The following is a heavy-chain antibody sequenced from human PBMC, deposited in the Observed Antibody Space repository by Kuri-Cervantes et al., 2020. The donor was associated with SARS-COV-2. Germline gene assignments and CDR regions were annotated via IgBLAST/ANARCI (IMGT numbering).Heavy chain of an antibody. J-gene: IGHJ3*02. CDR3: ARGRDYDFWSGYPPVLYAFDI. CDR1: GYTFTSYG. V-gene: IGHV1-18*01. Sequence: ASVKVSCKASGYTFTSYGISWVRRAPGQGLEWMGWISAYNGNTNYAQKLQGRVTMTTDTSTSTAHMELRSLRSDDTAVYYCARGRDYDFWSGYPPVLYAFDIWGQGTRGTVSS. CDR2: ISAYNGNT. D-gene: IGHD3-3*01.